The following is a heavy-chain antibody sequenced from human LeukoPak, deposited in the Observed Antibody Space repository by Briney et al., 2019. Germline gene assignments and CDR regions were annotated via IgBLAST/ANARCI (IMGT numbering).Heavy chain of an antibody. CDR1: GGSFSGYY. J-gene: IGHJ5*02. CDR2: INHSGST. V-gene: IGHV4-34*01. Sequence: SETLSLTCAVYGGSFSGYYWSWIRQPPGKGLEWIGEINHSGSTNYNPSLKSRVTISVDTSKNQFSLKLSSVTAADTAVYYCARNSPLYSSGPTGFDPWGQGTLVTVSS. D-gene: IGHD6-19*01. CDR3: ARNSPLYSSGPTGFDP.